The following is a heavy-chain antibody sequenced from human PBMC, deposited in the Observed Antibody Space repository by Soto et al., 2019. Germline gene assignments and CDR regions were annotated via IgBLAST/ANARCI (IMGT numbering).Heavy chain of an antibody. CDR1: GGSFSCYY. J-gene: IGHJ4*02. V-gene: IGHV4-34*01. CDR2: INHSGST. CDR3: ARRIAAVQFDY. D-gene: IGHD6-13*01. Sequence: TSETLSLTCAVYGGSFSCYYWSWIRQPPGKGLEWIGEINHSGSTNYNPSLKSRVTISVDTSKNQFSLKLSSVTAADTAVYYCARRIAAVQFDYWGQGTLVTVSS.